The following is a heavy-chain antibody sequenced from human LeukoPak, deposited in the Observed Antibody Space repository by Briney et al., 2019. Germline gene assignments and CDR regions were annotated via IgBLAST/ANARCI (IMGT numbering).Heavy chain of an antibody. CDR2: ISDSGDNI. D-gene: IGHD3-3*01. J-gene: IGHJ4*02. CDR1: GFTFSTYA. Sequence: SGGSLRLSCAASGFTFSTYAMSWVRQAPGKGLEWVSGISDSGDNIYDADSVKGRFTISRDNSRGTLYLQMDSLRGDDTAVYYCAKFANGYYGTFFDYWGQGFLVAVSS. CDR3: AKFANGYYGTFFDY. V-gene: IGHV3-23*01.